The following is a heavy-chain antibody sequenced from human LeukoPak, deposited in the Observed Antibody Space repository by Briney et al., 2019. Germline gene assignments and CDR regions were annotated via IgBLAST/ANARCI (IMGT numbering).Heavy chain of an antibody. V-gene: IGHV3-48*03. J-gene: IGHJ4*02. CDR3: AREGWRDGFNYFGY. D-gene: IGHD5-24*01. CDR2: ISSSGSTI. Sequence: GGSLRLSCAASGFTFSSYEMDWVRQAPGKGLEWVSYISSSGSTIYYADSVKGRFTISRDNAKNSLSLQMNSLRAEDTAVYYCAREGWRDGFNYFGYWGQGTLVTVSS. CDR1: GFTFSSYE.